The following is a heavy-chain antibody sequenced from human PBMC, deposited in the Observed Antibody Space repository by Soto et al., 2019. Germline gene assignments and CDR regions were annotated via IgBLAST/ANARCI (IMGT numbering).Heavy chain of an antibody. J-gene: IGHJ4*02. Sequence: QITLKESGPTLVKPTQTLTLTCTFSGFSLSTSGVGVGWIRQPPGKALEWLALIYWDDDKRYSPSLKSRLTITKDTSKNQVVLTMANMDPVDTATYYCARTQWLVAIDYWGQGTLVTVSS. CDR2: IYWDDDK. CDR1: GFSLSTSGVG. CDR3: ARTQWLVAIDY. D-gene: IGHD6-19*01. V-gene: IGHV2-5*02.